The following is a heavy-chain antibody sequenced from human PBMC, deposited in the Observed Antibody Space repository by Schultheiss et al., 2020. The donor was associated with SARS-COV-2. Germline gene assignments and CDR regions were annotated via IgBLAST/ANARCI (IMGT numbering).Heavy chain of an antibody. J-gene: IGHJ3*02. CDR2: IYHSGST. CDR3: AALVVTATWGDAFDI. Sequence: SETLSLTCAVYGGSFSGYYWSWIRQPPGKGLEWIGSIYHSGSTYYNPSLKSRVTISVDTSKNQFSLKLSSVTAADTAVYYCAALVVTATWGDAFDIWGQGTMVTVSS. D-gene: IGHD2-21*02. CDR1: GGSFSGYY. V-gene: IGHV4-34*01.